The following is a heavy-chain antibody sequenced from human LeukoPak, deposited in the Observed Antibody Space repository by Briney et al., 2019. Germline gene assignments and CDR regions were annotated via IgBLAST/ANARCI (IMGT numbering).Heavy chain of an antibody. V-gene: IGHV3-7*01. D-gene: IGHD1-26*01. CDR3: ARLMGDRTIYDS. CDR2: IKQDGSEA. J-gene: IGHJ4*02. CDR1: GFTFSTYW. Sequence: QSGGSLRLSCAASGFTFSTYWMTWVRLAPGKGLEWVASIKQDGSEAYYVDSVRGRFTVSRDNAKNSLYLQMNSLRAEDTAVYYCARLMGDRTIYDSWGQGTLVTVSS.